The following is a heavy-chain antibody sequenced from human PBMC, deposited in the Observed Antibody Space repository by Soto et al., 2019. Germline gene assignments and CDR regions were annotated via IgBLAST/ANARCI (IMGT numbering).Heavy chain of an antibody. D-gene: IGHD3-3*01. Sequence: QVQLVESGGGVVQSGRSLRLSCAASGFTFSTYAMHWVRQAPGKGLEWMAVISYDGSNKYYADSVKGRFTISRDNSKNTLYLQMNSLRAEDTAVYYCVRDKRDLRFLEWSYYFGYWGQGTLVTVSS. CDR2: ISYDGSNK. J-gene: IGHJ4*02. CDR1: GFTFSTYA. V-gene: IGHV3-30-3*01. CDR3: VRDKRDLRFLEWSYYFGY.